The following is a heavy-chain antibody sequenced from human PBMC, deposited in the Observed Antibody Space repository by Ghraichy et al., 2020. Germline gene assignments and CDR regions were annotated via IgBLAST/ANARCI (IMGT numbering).Heavy chain of an antibody. Sequence: ASVKVSCKASGYTFSDYYIHWVRQAPGQGLEWMGWINPNSGATNYAQNFQGRVTLTRDTSTSTGYLELSRLTSYYTAVYYCARDRSSSWSGHYYYYGLDVWGQGTTVTVSS. D-gene: IGHD6-13*01. J-gene: IGHJ6*02. V-gene: IGHV1-2*02. CDR2: INPNSGAT. CDR1: GYTFSDYY. CDR3: ARDRSSSWSGHYYYYGLDV.